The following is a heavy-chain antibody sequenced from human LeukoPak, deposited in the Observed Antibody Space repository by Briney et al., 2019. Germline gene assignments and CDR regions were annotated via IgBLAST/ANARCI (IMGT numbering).Heavy chain of an antibody. V-gene: IGHV4-59*01. J-gene: IGHJ3*01. CDR2: IYNGGANS. CDR1: GGSISTNY. CDR3: ARILRDVYNNHVPYAINV. Sequence: AGTLRLTCSVSGGSISTNYWSWMRQSPEKGLEWIGHIYNGGANSNYNPSLKSRVTISVDTSKNEFSLKLSSVTAADTAVYYCARILRDVYNNHVPYAINVWGQGKKVTVSP. D-gene: IGHD5-24*01.